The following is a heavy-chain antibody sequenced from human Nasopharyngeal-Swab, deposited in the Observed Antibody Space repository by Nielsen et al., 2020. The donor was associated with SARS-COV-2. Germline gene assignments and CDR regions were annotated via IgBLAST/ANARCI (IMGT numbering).Heavy chain of an antibody. V-gene: IGHV1-8*03. CDR2: MNPNSGNT. Sequence: ASVKVPCKASGYTFTSYDINWVRQATGQGLEWMGWMNPNSGNTGYAQKFQGRVTITRNTSISTAYMELSSLRSEDTAVYYCARAGIAAILGVYYYGMDVWGQGTTVTVSS. CDR1: GYTFTSYD. J-gene: IGHJ6*02. CDR3: ARAGIAAILGVYYYGMDV. D-gene: IGHD6-13*01.